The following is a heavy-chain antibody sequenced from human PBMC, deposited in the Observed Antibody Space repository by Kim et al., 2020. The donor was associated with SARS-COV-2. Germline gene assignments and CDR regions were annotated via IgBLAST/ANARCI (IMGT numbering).Heavy chain of an antibody. CDR2: IYPGDSDT. J-gene: IGHJ4*02. CDR3: ARRGKAGTTFGYFDY. CDR1: GYSFTSYW. Sequence: GESLQISCKGSGYSFTSYWIGWVRQMPGKGLEWMGIIYPGDSDTRYSPSFQGQVTISADKSISTAYLQWSSLKASDTAMYYCARRGKAGTTFGYFDYWGQGTLVTVSS. D-gene: IGHD1-7*01. V-gene: IGHV5-51*01.